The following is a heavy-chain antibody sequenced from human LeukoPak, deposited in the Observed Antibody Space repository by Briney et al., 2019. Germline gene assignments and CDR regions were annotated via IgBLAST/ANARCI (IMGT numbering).Heavy chain of an antibody. D-gene: IGHD1-26*01. CDR1: GFTFSSYG. J-gene: IGHJ4*02. CDR2: ISYDGSNK. V-gene: IGHV3-30*18. CDR3: AKAPIVGATRGRFDY. Sequence: PGGSLRLSCAASGFTFSSYGMHWVRQAPGKGLEWVAVISYDGSNKYYADSVKGRFTISRDNSKNTLYLQMNSLRAEDTAVYYCAKAPIVGATRGRFDYWGQGTLVTVSS.